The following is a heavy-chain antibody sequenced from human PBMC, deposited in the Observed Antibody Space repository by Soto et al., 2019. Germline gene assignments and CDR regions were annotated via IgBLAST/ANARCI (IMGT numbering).Heavy chain of an antibody. Sequence: PSETLSLTCAVSGGSISSSNWWSWVRQPPGKGLEWIGEIYHSGSTNYNPSLKSRVTISVDKSKNQFSLKLSSVTAADTAVYYCARDHHDFWSGYYSYFDYWGQGTLVT. V-gene: IGHV4-4*02. CDR3: ARDHHDFWSGYYSYFDY. CDR1: GGSISSSNW. CDR2: IYHSGST. D-gene: IGHD3-3*01. J-gene: IGHJ4*02.